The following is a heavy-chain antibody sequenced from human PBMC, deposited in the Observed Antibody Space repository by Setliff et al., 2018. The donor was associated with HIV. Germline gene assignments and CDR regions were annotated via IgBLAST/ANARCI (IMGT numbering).Heavy chain of an antibody. Sequence: GASVKVSCKVSGYSVTELSIHWVRQAPGKGLEWMGSFDLEDGETIYAQKFQGRVTMTEDTSTDTAYMELSSLRSEDTAVYYCARDELYYGMDVWGQGTTVTVSS. CDR2: FDLEDGET. CDR1: GYSVTELS. D-gene: IGHD1-26*01. CDR3: ARDELYYGMDV. J-gene: IGHJ6*02. V-gene: IGHV1-24*01.